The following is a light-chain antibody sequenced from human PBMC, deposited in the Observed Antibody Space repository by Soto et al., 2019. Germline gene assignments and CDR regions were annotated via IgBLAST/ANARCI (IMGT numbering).Light chain of an antibody. J-gene: IGKJ3*01. CDR3: MQALQNPT. Sequence: DIVMTQSPLSLPVTPGEPASISCWSSQSLLHRRGYNYLDWYLQKPGQSPQLLIYLASYRASGVPDRFSGSGSGTEFTLRISRLEPEDVGVYYCMQALQNPTFGPGTKVDI. V-gene: IGKV2-28*01. CDR2: LAS. CDR1: QSLLHRRGYNY.